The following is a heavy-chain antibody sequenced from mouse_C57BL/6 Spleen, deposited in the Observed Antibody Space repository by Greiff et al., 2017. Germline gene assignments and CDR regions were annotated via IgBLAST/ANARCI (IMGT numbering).Heavy chain of an antibody. Sequence: VQLQQPGTELVKPGASVKLSCQASGYTFTSYWMHWVKQRPGQGLEWIGNINPSNGGTNYNEKFKSKATLTVDKSSSTAYMQLSSLPSEDSAVYYCARSLYYGSSYRYFDVWGTGTTVTVSS. CDR1: GYTFTSYW. CDR2: INPSNGGT. D-gene: IGHD1-1*01. CDR3: ARSLYYGSSYRYFDV. J-gene: IGHJ1*03. V-gene: IGHV1-53*01.